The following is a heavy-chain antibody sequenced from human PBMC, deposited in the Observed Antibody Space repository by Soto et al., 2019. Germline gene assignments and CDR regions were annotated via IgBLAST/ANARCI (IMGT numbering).Heavy chain of an antibody. CDR3: AREIGIAVAGNSGDYYYYMDV. CDR1: GYTFTGYY. D-gene: IGHD6-19*01. V-gene: IGHV1-2*04. Sequence: ASVKVSCKASGYTFTGYYMHWVRQAPGQGLEWMGWINPNSGGTNYAQKFQGWVTMTRATSISTAYMELSRLRSDDTAVYYCAREIGIAVAGNSGDYYYYMDVWGKGTTVTVSS. J-gene: IGHJ6*03. CDR2: INPNSGGT.